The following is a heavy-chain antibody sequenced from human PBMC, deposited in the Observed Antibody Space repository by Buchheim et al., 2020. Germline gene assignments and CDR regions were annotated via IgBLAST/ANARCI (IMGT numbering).Heavy chain of an antibody. J-gene: IGHJ4*02. D-gene: IGHD4-17*01. CDR2: IYPGDSDT. V-gene: IGHV5-51*01. CDR1: GFSFTNSW. CDR3: AYTRGNGDDELAH. Sequence: EVQLVQSGADVKKPGESLKISCKTSGFSFTNSWIAWVRQMPGKGLESMGIIYPGDSDTRYSPSFEGQVIISADKSISTAFLHWNSLKASDSGMYYCAYTRGNGDDELAHWGQGTL.